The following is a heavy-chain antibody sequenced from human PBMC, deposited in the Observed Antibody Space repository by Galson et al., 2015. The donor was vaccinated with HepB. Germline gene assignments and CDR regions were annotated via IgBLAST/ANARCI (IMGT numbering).Heavy chain of an antibody. V-gene: IGHV3-30*18. Sequence: SLRLSCAASGFTFSSYGMHWVRQAPGKGLEWVAVISYDGSNKYYADSVKGRFTISRDNSKNTLYLQMNSLRAEDTAVYYCAKAVAARLIDYWGQGTLVTVSS. CDR2: ISYDGSNK. D-gene: IGHD6-25*01. CDR1: GFTFSSYG. CDR3: AKAVAARLIDY. J-gene: IGHJ4*02.